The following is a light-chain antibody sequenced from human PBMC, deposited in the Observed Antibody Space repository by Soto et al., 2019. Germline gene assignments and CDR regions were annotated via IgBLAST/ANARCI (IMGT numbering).Light chain of an antibody. CDR2: GNG. V-gene: IGLV1-40*01. Sequence: QSVLTQPPSVSGAPGQRVTMSCTGSSSNIGAGHDVHWYQQLPGTAPKLLIYGNGSRPSGVPDRFSGSKSGTSASLAITGLQAEDEADYYCQSYDSSLSGSEVFGTGTKVTVL. J-gene: IGLJ1*01. CDR3: QSYDSSLSGSEV. CDR1: SSNIGAGHD.